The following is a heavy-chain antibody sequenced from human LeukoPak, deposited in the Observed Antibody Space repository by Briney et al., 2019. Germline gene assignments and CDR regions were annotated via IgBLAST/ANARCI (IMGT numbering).Heavy chain of an antibody. Sequence: ASVKVSCKTSGYTFTGYNMHWVRQAPGQGLEWMGWINPNSGGTDYAQKFQGRVTMTRDTSITTAYMDLTRLTSDDTAVYYCARGPNYYGSGRSWFDPWGQGTLVTVSS. CDR3: ARGPNYYGSGRSWFDP. CDR1: GYTFTGYN. V-gene: IGHV1-2*02. J-gene: IGHJ5*02. CDR2: INPNSGGT. D-gene: IGHD3-10*01.